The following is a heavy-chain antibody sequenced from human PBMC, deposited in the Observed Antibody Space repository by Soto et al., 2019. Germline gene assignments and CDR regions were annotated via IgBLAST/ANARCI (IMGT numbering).Heavy chain of an antibody. J-gene: IGHJ4*02. CDR2: IGSAGDT. V-gene: IGHV3-13*01. D-gene: IGHD6-25*01. Sequence: EVRLVESGGGLVQPGGSLRLSCAASGFTFSNYDIHWVRQATAGRLEWVSSIGSAGDTYYTGSVKGRFTISRESARNSLYRRMNSLRAGDTAVYYCARGRQSGYYFFDYWGQGTLVTVSS. CDR3: ARGRQSGYYFFDY. CDR1: GFTFSNYD.